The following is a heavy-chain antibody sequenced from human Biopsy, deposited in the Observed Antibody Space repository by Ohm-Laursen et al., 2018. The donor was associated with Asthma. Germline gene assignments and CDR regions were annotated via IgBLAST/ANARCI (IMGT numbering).Heavy chain of an antibody. CDR2: IYYSGST. CDR1: YGSITSGGYY. D-gene: IGHD3-22*01. V-gene: IGHV4-31*03. J-gene: IGHJ4*02. CDR3: ARAQDYYDSRGYYRSFDY. Sequence: PLSLTCTVSYGSITSGGYYWTWIRQHPGKGLEWIGFIYYSGSTYYNPSLKSRVSISIDTSKNQFSLKLSFVTAADTAVYYCARAQDYYDSRGYYRSFDYWGQGTLVTVSS.